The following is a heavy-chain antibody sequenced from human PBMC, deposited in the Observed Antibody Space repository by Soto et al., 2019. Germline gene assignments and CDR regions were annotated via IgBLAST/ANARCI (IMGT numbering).Heavy chain of an antibody. CDR2: IYYSGST. D-gene: IGHD3-22*01. Sequence: QLQLQESGPGLVKPSETLSLTCTVSGGSISSSSYYWGWIRQPPGKGLEWIGSIYYSGSTYYNPSLKSRVTISVDTSKNQFALKLSSVTAADTAVYYGARQGLQDTMIVVVITEIDYWGQGTLVTVSS. V-gene: IGHV4-39*01. CDR3: ARQGLQDTMIVVVITEIDY. J-gene: IGHJ4*02. CDR1: GGSISSSSYY.